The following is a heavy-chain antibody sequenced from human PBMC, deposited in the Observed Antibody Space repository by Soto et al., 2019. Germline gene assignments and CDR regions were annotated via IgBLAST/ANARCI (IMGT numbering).Heavy chain of an antibody. Sequence: DVQLLESGGGLVQPGGSLRFSCAAPGINFLTYAMAWVRQAPGKGLEWVSVISSSGITYYADSVKGRFTISRDISNSTLCLQMNSLRVEDTAVYYCTKMGQSIWYMDYFDYWGRGSLVTVSS. V-gene: IGHV3-23*01. J-gene: IGHJ4*02. CDR2: ISSSGIT. CDR3: TKMGQSIWYMDYFDY. D-gene: IGHD3-3*02. CDR1: GINFLTYA.